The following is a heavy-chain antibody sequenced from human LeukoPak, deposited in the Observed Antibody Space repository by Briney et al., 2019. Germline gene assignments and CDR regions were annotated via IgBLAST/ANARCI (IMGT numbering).Heavy chain of an antibody. CDR2: INHSGST. V-gene: IGHV4-34*01. Sequence: SETLSLTCAVYGGSFSGYYWSWIRQPPGKGLEWIGEINHSGSTNYNPPLKSRVTISVDTSKNQSSLKLSSVTAADTAVYYCASPRRAHLYFDYWGQGTLVTVSS. J-gene: IGHJ4*02. CDR3: ASPRRAHLYFDY. CDR1: GGSFSGYY.